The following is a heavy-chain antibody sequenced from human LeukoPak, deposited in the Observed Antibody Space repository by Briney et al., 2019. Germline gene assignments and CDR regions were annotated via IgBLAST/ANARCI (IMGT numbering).Heavy chain of an antibody. CDR2: IKSKTDGGTT. CDR3: LGGSGWYGPGWNYDAFDI. CDR1: GFTFSNAW. V-gene: IGHV3-15*01. Sequence: KPGGSLRLSCAASGFTFSNAWMSWVRQAPGKGLEWVGRIKSKTDGGTTDYAAPVKGRFTISRDDSKNTLYLQMNSLKTEDTAVYYCLGGSGWYGPGWNYDAFDIWGQGTMVTVSS. J-gene: IGHJ3*02. D-gene: IGHD6-19*01.